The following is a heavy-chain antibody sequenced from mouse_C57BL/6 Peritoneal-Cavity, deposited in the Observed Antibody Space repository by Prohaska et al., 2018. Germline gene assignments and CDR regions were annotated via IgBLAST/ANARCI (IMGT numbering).Heavy chain of an antibody. D-gene: IGHD1-1*01. J-gene: IGHJ2*01. CDR3: ARDYDFDY. V-gene: IGHV1-61*01. CDR1: GYTFTSYW. CDR2: IYPSDSET. Sequence: RPGSSVKLSCKASGYTFTSYWMDWVKQRPGQGLEWIGNIYPSDSETHYNQKFKDKATLTVDKSSSTAYMQLSSLTSEDSAVYYCARDYDFDYWGQGTTLTV.